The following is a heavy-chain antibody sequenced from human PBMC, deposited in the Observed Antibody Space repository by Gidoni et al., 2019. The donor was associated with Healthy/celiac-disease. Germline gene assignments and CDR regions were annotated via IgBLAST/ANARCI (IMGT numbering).Heavy chain of an antibody. CDR2: ISYDGSNK. J-gene: IGHJ6*02. CDR3: ARSGCSGGSCYRFPVGYYYYGMDV. V-gene: IGHV3-30-3*01. D-gene: IGHD2-15*01. Sequence: QVQLVESGGGLVQPGRSLRLSCAASGFTSSSYALYWVRQAPGKGLEWVAVISYDGSNKYYADSVKGRFTISRDNSKNTLYLQMNSLRAEDTAVYYCARSGCSGGSCYRFPVGYYYYGMDVWGQGTTVTVSS. CDR1: GFTSSSYA.